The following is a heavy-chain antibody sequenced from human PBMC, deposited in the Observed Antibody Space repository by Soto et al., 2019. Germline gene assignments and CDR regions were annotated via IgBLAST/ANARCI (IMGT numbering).Heavy chain of an antibody. CDR2: IYYSGST. Sequence: QVQLQESGPGLVKPSETLSLTCTVSGGSISSYYWSWIRQPPGKGLEWIGHIYYSGSTNYNPSLKSRGTISVDTSKNQLSLKLNSVTAADTAVYYCARVRDCSGGTCYSWWFDPWGQGTLVTVSS. J-gene: IGHJ5*02. CDR3: ARVRDCSGGTCYSWWFDP. D-gene: IGHD2-15*01. CDR1: GGSISSYY. V-gene: IGHV4-59*01.